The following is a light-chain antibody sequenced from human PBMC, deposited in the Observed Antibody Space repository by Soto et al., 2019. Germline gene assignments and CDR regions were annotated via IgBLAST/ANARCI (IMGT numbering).Light chain of an antibody. CDR1: QAVNTS. Sequence: EIVLTQSPATLSSFPGDRVTLSCRASQAVNTSLAWYQHKPGQAPRLLIYLASNRAAGVPARFSGSGSGTDFTLTISNVEPEDFAVYSCHQRQRWPRTFGQGTTVDIK. CDR3: HQRQRWPRT. J-gene: IGKJ1*01. V-gene: IGKV3-11*01. CDR2: LAS.